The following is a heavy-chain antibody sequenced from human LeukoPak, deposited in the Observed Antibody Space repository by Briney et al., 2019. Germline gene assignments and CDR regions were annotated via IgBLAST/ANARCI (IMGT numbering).Heavy chain of an antibody. V-gene: IGHV1-69*05. D-gene: IGHD6-19*01. CDR2: IIPIFGTA. CDR1: GYTFTSYD. CDR3: ASGSGWGFGY. J-gene: IGHJ4*02. Sequence: SVKVSCKASGYTFTSYDINWVRQAPGQGLEWMGRIIPIFGTANYAQKFQGKVTITTDESTSTAYMELSSLRSEDTAVYYCASGSGWGFGYWGQGTLVTVSS.